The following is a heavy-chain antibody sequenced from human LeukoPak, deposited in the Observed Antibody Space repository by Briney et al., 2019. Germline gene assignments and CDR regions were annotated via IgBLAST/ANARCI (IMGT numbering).Heavy chain of an antibody. J-gene: IGHJ4*02. D-gene: IGHD1-26*01. CDR3: ARTRGGGSYYIWLDFDY. Sequence: GSLRLSCAASGFTFSSYAMSWVRQAPGKGLEWIGYIYYSGSTNYNPSLKSRVSISVDTSKNQFSLKLSSVTAADTAVYYCARTRGGGSYYIWLDFDYWGQGTLVTVSS. CDR2: IYYSGST. CDR1: GFTFSSYA. V-gene: IGHV4-59*08.